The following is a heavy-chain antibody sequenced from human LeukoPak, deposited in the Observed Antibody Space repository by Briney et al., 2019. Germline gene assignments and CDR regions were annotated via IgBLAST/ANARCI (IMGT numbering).Heavy chain of an antibody. CDR2: INYSGST. Sequence: SETLSLTCTVSGGSISNYYWNWIRQPPGKGLEWIGYINYSGSTNYNPSLKSRVTISVDTSKNQFSLKLTSVTAADTAVYYCATGTQQGPTPCDYWGQGTLVTVSS. CDR1: GGSISNYY. J-gene: IGHJ4*02. CDR3: ATGTQQGPTPCDY. V-gene: IGHV4-59*01. D-gene: IGHD1-1*01.